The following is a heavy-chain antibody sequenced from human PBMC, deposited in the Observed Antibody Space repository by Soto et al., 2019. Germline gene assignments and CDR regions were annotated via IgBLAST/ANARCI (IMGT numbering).Heavy chain of an antibody. Sequence: PGGSLRLCCAASGLTFSDYYMSWTRQAPGKGLEWVSYISTSGSTIYYADSEQVRFTISRDNAKNSLYLQRHSLSAEDTATYYCARGGAGRRSSRIDDFDIWGQGTMVTVSS. D-gene: IGHD1-26*01. CDR3: ARGGAGRRSSRIDDFDI. J-gene: IGHJ3*02. CDR2: ISTSGSTI. CDR1: GLTFSDYY. V-gene: IGHV3-11*01.